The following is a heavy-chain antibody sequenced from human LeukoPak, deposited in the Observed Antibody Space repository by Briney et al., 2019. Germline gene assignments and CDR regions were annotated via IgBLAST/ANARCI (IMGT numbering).Heavy chain of an antibody. CDR2: ISRDGTT. J-gene: IGHJ4*02. D-gene: IGHD3-22*01. CDR3: VKDLSYESSGSVIEN. Sequence: GGSLRLSCAESGLTFEDSTMHCVRQDPGKTLEWVSLISRDGTTYYADSLKGRFTISRDNSKNSLYLQMDTLTTDDTAFYYCVKDLSYESSGSVIENWGQGTLVTVSS. V-gene: IGHV3-43*01. CDR1: GLTFEDST.